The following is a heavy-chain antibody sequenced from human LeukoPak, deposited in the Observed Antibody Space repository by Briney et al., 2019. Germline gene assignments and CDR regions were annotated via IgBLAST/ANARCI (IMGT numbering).Heavy chain of an antibody. Sequence: PSETLSLTCAVYGGSFSGYYWSWIRQPPGKGLEWIGEINHSGSTNYNPSLKSRVTISVGTSKNQFSLKLSSVTAADTAVYYCARGLIAVATDFDYWGQGTLVTVSS. CDR3: ARGLIAVATDFDY. CDR2: INHSGST. V-gene: IGHV4-34*01. CDR1: GGSFSGYY. J-gene: IGHJ4*02. D-gene: IGHD6-19*01.